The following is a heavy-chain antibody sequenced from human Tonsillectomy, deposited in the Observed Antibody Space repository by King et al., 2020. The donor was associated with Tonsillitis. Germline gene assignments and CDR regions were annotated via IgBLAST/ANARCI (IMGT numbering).Heavy chain of an antibody. CDR1: GFDFSTSA. J-gene: IGHJ6*02. D-gene: IGHD3-3*01. CDR3: TRDMWGDFWGGRIGSALAV. Sequence: VQLVESGGVVVQPGGSLKLSCAASGFDFSTSAIHWVRQAPGKGLEWVAIISSDGSFKYYADSVKGRFTISRDNSKKTLDLQMNSLRPDDTAVYYCTRDMWGDFWGGRIGSALAVWGPGTTVMVSS. V-gene: IGHV3-30*04. CDR2: ISSDGSFK.